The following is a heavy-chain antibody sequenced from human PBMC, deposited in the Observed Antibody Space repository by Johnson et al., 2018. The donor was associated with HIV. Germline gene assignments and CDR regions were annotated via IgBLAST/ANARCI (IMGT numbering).Heavy chain of an antibody. Sequence: QVQLVESGGDLVKPGGSLRLSCVASGFVFSDSHMSWIRQAPGKGLEWISYVSSGGSSIYYADSVRGRFTISRDNAKNSLFLQLNRLRAGDTGVYYCARDAERSSDYPPDAFDMWGQGTMVTVSS. CDR1: GFVFSDSH. J-gene: IGHJ3*02. V-gene: IGHV3-11*04. D-gene: IGHD3-22*01. CDR2: VSSGGSSI. CDR3: ARDAERSSDYPPDAFDM.